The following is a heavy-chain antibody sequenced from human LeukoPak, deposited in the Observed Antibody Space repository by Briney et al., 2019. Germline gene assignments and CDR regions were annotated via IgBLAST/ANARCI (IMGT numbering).Heavy chain of an antibody. D-gene: IGHD1-26*01. J-gene: IGHJ5*02. CDR1: GGSISSSSYY. CDR2: IYYSGST. CDR3: AKISGGTFDP. Sequence: SETLSLTCTVSGGSISSSSYYWGWIRQPPGKGLGWIGSIYYSGSTYYNPSLKSRVTISVDTSKNQFSLKLSSVTAADTAVYYCAKISGGTFDPWGQGTLVTVSS. V-gene: IGHV4-39*01.